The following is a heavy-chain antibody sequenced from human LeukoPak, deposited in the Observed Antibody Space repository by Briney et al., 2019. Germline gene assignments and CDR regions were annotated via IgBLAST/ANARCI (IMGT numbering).Heavy chain of an antibody. CDR3: VRDRYSGFDY. CDR2: ISSSGGTI. V-gene: IGHV3-48*04. CDR1: GFTFSSYT. J-gene: IGHJ4*02. D-gene: IGHD1-26*01. Sequence: PGGSLRLSCAASGFTFSSYTMNWVRQAPGRGLEWVSYISSSGGTIYHADSVKGRFTVSRDNAENSLYLQMNSLRAEDTAVYYCVRDRYSGFDYWGQGTLVTVSS.